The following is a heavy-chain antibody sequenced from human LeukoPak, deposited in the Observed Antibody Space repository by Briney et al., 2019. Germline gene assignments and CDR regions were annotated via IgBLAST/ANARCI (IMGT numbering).Heavy chain of an antibody. J-gene: IGHJ4*02. D-gene: IGHD6-6*01. Sequence: GGSLRLSCAASGFTFSHYWMHWVRQAPGKGLVWVSRIKSDGNTTSYADSVKGRFTVSRDNAKNTLYLQMNSLRAEDTAVYYCARDFVEFDYWGQGTLVTVSS. CDR1: GFTFSHYW. CDR3: ARDFVEFDY. V-gene: IGHV3-74*01. CDR2: IKSDGNTT.